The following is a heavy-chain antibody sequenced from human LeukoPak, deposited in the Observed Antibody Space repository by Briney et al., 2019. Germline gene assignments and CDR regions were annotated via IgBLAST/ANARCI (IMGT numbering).Heavy chain of an antibody. CDR3: ARDVAGGSYYEFDY. D-gene: IGHD1-26*01. J-gene: IGHJ4*02. Sequence: GGSLRLSCAASGFTFSSYGMHWVCQAPGKGLEWVAVIWYDGSNKYYADSVKGRFTISRDNSKNTLYLQMNSLRAEDTAVYYCARDVAGGSYYEFDYWGQGTLVTVSS. CDR1: GFTFSSYG. CDR2: IWYDGSNK. V-gene: IGHV3-33*01.